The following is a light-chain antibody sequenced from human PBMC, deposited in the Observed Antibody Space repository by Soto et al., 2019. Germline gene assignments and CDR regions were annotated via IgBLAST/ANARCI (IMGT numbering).Light chain of an antibody. CDR2: KAS. V-gene: IGKV1-5*03. J-gene: IGKJ1*01. CDR1: QSISSY. CDR3: QQSYSTPWT. Sequence: DIQMTQSPSTLSASVVDRVTITCLASQSISSYLAWYQQKPGKAPKVLIYKASSLESGVPSRFSGSGSGTDFTLTISSLQPEDFATYYCQQSYSTPWTFGQGTKVDIK.